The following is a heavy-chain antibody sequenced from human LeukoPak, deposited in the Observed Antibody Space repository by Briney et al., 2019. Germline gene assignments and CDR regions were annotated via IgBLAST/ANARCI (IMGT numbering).Heavy chain of an antibody. Sequence: GGSLRLFCAASGFTFSSYAMSWVRQAPGKGLEWVSAISGSGGSTYYADSVKGRFTISRDNSKNTLYLQMSSLRAEDTAVYFCAKAARPNYYYYGMDVWGQGTTVTVSS. CDR1: GFTFSSYA. CDR2: ISGSGGST. D-gene: IGHD6-6*01. CDR3: AKAARPNYYYYGMDV. V-gene: IGHV3-23*01. J-gene: IGHJ6*02.